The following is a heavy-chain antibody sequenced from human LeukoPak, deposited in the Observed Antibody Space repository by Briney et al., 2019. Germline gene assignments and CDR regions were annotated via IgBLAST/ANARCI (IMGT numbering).Heavy chain of an antibody. CDR2: IYYSGST. CDR1: GGSTSSSSYY. Sequence: SETLSLTCTVSGGSTSSSSYYRGWIRQPPGKGLEWIGSIYYSGSTYYNPSLKSRVTISVDTSKNQFSLKLSSVTAADTAVYYCARPPDSSGWYFAFDIWGQGTMVTVSS. CDR3: ARPPDSSGWYFAFDI. J-gene: IGHJ3*02. D-gene: IGHD6-19*01. V-gene: IGHV4-39*01.